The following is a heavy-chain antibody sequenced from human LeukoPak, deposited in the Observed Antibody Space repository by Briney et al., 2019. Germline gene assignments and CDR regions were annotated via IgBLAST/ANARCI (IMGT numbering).Heavy chain of an antibody. CDR3: ARDSTETPDDAFDV. CDR2: IYSYGST. D-gene: IGHD3-3*02. V-gene: IGHV3-66*01. Sequence: PGGSLRLSCAASRFTVSSNYMSWVRQAPGKGLEWVSVIYSYGSTSHADSVKGRFTISRDTSKNTLYLQMNSLRAEDTALYYCARDSTETPDDAFDVWGQGTMVTVSS. J-gene: IGHJ3*01. CDR1: RFTVSSNY.